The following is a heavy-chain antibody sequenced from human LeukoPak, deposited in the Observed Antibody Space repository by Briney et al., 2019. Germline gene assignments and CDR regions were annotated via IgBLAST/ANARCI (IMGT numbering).Heavy chain of an antibody. D-gene: IGHD1-26*01. CDR1: GGPITTYY. V-gene: IGHV4-4*07. CDR3: ASSRYSGSYYAGSGAFDI. J-gene: IGHJ3*02. CDR2: ISGSGVI. Sequence: SETLSLTCTVSGGPITTYYLSWIRQSAGMGLEWIGRISGSGVITYNPSLKSRVTISVDTSKNQFSLKLSSVTAADTAVYYCASSRYSGSYYAGSGAFDIWGQGTMVTVSS.